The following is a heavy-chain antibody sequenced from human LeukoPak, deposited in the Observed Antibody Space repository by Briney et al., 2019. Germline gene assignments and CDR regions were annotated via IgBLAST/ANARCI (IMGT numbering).Heavy chain of an antibody. CDR3: ARDLGIAVAGTGAFDI. J-gene: IGHJ3*02. CDR2: MSYDGNNN. Sequence: PGGSLRLSCVTSGFTFLNYAVHWVRQAPGKGLEWVAVMSYDGNNNYYADSVKGRFTLSRDSSKNTLYLQMNSLRAEDTALYHCARDLGIAVAGTGAFDIWGQGTMVTVSS. CDR1: GFTFLNYA. D-gene: IGHD6-19*01. V-gene: IGHV3-30-3*01.